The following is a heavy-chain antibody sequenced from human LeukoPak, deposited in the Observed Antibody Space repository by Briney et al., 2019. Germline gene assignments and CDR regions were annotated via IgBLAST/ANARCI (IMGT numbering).Heavy chain of an antibody. D-gene: IGHD4-17*01. CDR2: ISSSSSTI. Sequence: PGGSLRLSCAASGFTFSSYSMNWVRQAPGKGLEGGSYISSSSSTIYYADSVKGRFTISRHNAKHSLHVQMNSQRAQDAALYYCVKDNPLRRAVTTGWWFDPWGQGTLATVPS. CDR3: VKDNPLRRAVTTGWWFDP. V-gene: IGHV3-48*04. J-gene: IGHJ5*02. CDR1: GFTFSSYS.